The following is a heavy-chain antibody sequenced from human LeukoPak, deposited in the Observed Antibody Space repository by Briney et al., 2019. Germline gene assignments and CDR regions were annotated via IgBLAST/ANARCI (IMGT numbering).Heavy chain of an antibody. J-gene: IGHJ2*01. CDR3: TREDNWYFDL. CDR1: GFTFSDYY. CDR2: INTGSTYT. Sequence: GGSLRLSCAASGFTFSDYYVTWIRQAPGKGLEWLSYINTGSTYTNYANSVEGRFTISRDNAKNSLYLQLNSLRAEDTAVYYCTREDNWYFDLWGRGTLVTVSS. V-gene: IGHV3-11*05.